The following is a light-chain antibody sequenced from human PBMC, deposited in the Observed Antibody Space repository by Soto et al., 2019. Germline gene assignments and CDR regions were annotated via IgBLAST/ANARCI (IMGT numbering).Light chain of an antibody. CDR3: CSYTVSGTYV. CDR1: SSDVGGYNY. J-gene: IGLJ1*01. CDR2: AVS. V-gene: IGLV2-14*01. Sequence: QSALTQPASVSGSPGQSITISCTGTSSDVGGYNYVSWCQQHPGKAPKLMIYAVSNRPSGVSNRFSGSKSGNTATLTISGLQAEDEADYYCCSYTVSGTYVFGTGTKVTVL.